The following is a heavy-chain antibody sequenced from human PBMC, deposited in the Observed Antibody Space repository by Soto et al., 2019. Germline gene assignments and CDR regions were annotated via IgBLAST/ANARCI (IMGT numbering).Heavy chain of an antibody. CDR2: ISYDGSNK. D-gene: IGHD3-3*01. CDR3: ARDKRDLRFLEWSYYFDY. Sequence: LRLSCAASGFTFSSCAMHWVRQAPGKGLEWVALISYDGSNKYYADSVKGRFTISRDNSKNTLYLQMNSLRAEDTAVYYCARDKRDLRFLEWSYYFDYWGQGTLVTVSS. J-gene: IGHJ4*02. CDR1: GFTFSSCA. V-gene: IGHV3-30-3*01.